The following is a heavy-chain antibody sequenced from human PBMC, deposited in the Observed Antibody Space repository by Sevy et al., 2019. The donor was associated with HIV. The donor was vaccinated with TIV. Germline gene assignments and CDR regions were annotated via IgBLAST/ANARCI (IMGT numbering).Heavy chain of an antibody. J-gene: IGHJ3*02. Sequence: SETLSLTCTVSGGSINSNSYYLGWIRQPPGKGLEWIGSIYYSGSTYYNTSLKSRVTISVGTSNNQFSLKLRSVTAADTAVYYCARRWIVVVARAFDIWGQGTMVTVSS. CDR2: IYYSGST. CDR1: GGSINSNSYY. V-gene: IGHV4-39*01. D-gene: IGHD2-15*01. CDR3: ARRWIVVVARAFDI.